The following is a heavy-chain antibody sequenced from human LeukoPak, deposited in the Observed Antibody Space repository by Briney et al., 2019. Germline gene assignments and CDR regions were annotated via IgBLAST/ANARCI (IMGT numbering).Heavy chain of an antibody. V-gene: IGHV1-69*04. CDR1: GGTFSSYA. D-gene: IGHD5-18*01. CDR2: IIPIFGIA. Sequence: SVKVSCKASGGTFSSYAISWVRQAPGQGLEWMGRIIPIFGIANYAQKFQGRVTITADKSTSTAYMELSSLRSEDTAVYYCARELMDTAMVTGFGYWGRGTLVTVSS. CDR3: ARELMDTAMVTGFGY. J-gene: IGHJ4*02.